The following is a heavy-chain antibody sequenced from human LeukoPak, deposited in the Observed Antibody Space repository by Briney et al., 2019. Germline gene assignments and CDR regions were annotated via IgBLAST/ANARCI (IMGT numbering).Heavy chain of an antibody. Sequence: PGGSLRLSCAASGFTVSSNYMSWVRQAPGKGLEWVSVIYSGGSTYYADSVKGRFTISRDSSKNTLYLQMNSLRAEDTAVYYCARDPGLMDVRGAFDIWGQGTMVTVSS. CDR2: IYSGGST. CDR1: GFTVSSNY. V-gene: IGHV3-53*01. D-gene: IGHD2-8*01. J-gene: IGHJ3*02. CDR3: ARDPGLMDVRGAFDI.